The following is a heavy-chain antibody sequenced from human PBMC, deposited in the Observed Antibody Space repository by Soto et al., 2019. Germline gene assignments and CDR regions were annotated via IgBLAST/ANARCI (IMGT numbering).Heavy chain of an antibody. CDR1: GFTFSSDA. V-gene: IGHV3-23*01. CDR2: ISGSGGST. J-gene: IGHJ4*02. D-gene: IGHD6-19*01. CDR3: AKVGGQWLVLTSFDY. Sequence: EVQLLESGGGLVQPGGSLRLSCAASGFTFSSDAMSWVRQAPGKGLEWVSAISGSGGSTYYADSVKGRFTISRDNSKNTLYLQMNSLRAEDTAVYYCAKVGGQWLVLTSFDYWGQGTLVTVSS.